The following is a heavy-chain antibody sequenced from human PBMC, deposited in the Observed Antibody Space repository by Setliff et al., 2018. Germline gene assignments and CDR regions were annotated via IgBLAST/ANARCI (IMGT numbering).Heavy chain of an antibody. J-gene: IGHJ3*02. CDR3: ARRWNFGPYGSGIHDGFDM. D-gene: IGHD3-10*01. Sequence: SETLSLTCSVSGDSINHFFWTWVRLSPGKGLEWIGEISHYGSTKYKSSLKSRVTISVDTPKNQFSLKLNSVTAADTAVYYCARRWNFGPYGSGIHDGFDMWGEGTMVTVSS. CDR1: GDSINHFF. V-gene: IGHV4-34*01. CDR2: ISHYGST.